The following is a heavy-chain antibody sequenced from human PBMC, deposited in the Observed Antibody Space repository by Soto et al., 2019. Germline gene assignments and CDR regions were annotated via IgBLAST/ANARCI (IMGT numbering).Heavy chain of an antibody. Sequence: SETLSLICTVSGGSISSYYWSWIRQPPGKGLEWIGYIYYSGSTNYNPSLKSRVTISVDTSKNQFSLKLSSLTAADTAVYYCARLRARSSSGFDYWGQGTLVTVSS. CDR1: GGSISSYY. CDR3: ARLRARSSSGFDY. J-gene: IGHJ4*02. V-gene: IGHV4-59*08. CDR2: IYYSGST. D-gene: IGHD6-19*01.